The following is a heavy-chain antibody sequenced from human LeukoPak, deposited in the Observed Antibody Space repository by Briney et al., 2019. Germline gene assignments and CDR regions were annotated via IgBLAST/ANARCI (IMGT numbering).Heavy chain of an antibody. CDR3: ASHYYDSREHHDAFDI. CDR1: GGSISSYY. D-gene: IGHD3-22*01. V-gene: IGHV4-59*08. J-gene: IGHJ3*02. Sequence: SGTLSLTCTVSGGSISSYYWSWIRQPPGKGLEWIGYIYYSGSTNYNPSLKSRVAISVDTSKNQFSLKLSSVTAADTAVYYCASHYYDSREHHDAFDIWGQGTMVTVSS. CDR2: IYYSGST.